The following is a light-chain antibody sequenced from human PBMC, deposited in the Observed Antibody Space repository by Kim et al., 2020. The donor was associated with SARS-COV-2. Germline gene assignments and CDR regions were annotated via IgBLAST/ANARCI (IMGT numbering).Light chain of an antibody. V-gene: IGKV3D-15*01. J-gene: IGKJ2*01. Sequence: EIVMTQSPATLSVSPGERATLSCRASQSVSSNLAWYQKKPGQAPRLVIYGASTRAAGVPARFSGSVSGAEFTLTISNLQPEDCAVYYCQQYNKWMYTFCQVTKVDI. CDR3: QQYNKWMYT. CDR1: QSVSSN. CDR2: GAS.